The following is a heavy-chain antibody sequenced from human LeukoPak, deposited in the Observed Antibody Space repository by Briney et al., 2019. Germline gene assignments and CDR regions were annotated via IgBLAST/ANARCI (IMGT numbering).Heavy chain of an antibody. CDR1: GYTFTSYY. V-gene: IGHV1-46*01. CDR3: ARDRPQGYCSSTSCYAHYGMDV. Sequence: ASVKVSCKASGYTFTSYYMHWVRQAPGQGLEWMGIINPSGGSTSYAQKFQGRVTMTRDTSTSTVYMELSSLRFEDTAVYYCARDRPQGYCSSTSCYAHYGMDVWGQGTTVTVSS. J-gene: IGHJ6*02. CDR2: INPSGGST. D-gene: IGHD2-2*01.